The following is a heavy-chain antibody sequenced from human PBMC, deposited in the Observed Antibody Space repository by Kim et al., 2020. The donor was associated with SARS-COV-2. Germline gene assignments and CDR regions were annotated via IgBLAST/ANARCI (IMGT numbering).Heavy chain of an antibody. J-gene: IGHJ6*02. D-gene: IGHD2-2*01. CDR2: ISYDGSNK. CDR3: ARGPWDIVVVPAAWQYDYGMDV. CDR1: GFTFSSYA. V-gene: IGHV3-30*04. Sequence: GGSLRLSCAASGFTFSSYAMHWVRQAPGKGLEWVAVISYDGSNKYYADSVKGRFTISRDNSKNTLYLQMNSLRAEDTAVYYCARGPWDIVVVPAAWQYDYGMDVWGQRTTVTVSS.